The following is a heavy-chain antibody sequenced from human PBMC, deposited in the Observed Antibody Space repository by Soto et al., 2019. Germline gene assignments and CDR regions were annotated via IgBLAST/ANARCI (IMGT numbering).Heavy chain of an antibody. V-gene: IGHV3-15*01. CDR1: GFTFSNAW. Sequence: LRLSCAASGFTFSNAWMSWVRQAPGKGLEWVGRIKSKTDGGTTDYAAPVKGRFTISRDDSKNTPYLQMNSLKTEDTAVYYCTTDKLMGYYYGMDVWGQGTTVTVSS. CDR3: TTDKLMGYYYGMDV. J-gene: IGHJ6*02. CDR2: IKSKTDGGTT. D-gene: IGHD2-8*01.